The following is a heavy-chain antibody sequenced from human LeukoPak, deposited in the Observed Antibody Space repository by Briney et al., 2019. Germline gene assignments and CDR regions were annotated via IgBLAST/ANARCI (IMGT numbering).Heavy chain of an antibody. CDR1: GFTFSSYW. V-gene: IGHV3-7*01. J-gene: IGHJ3*02. CDR3: ARLGFINGYGTFDI. D-gene: IGHD5-18*01. Sequence: PGGSLRLSCAASGFTFSSYWMTWVRQAPGKGLEWVANIKKDGSEQYNVDSVKGRFTISRDNAKNSLYLQMNSLRAEDTAVYYCARLGFINGYGTFDIWGQGTMVTVSS. CDR2: IKKDGSEQ.